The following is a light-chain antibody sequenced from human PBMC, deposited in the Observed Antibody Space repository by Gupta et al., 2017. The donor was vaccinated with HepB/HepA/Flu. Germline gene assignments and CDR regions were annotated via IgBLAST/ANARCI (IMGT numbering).Light chain of an antibody. Sequence: SSELTQDPAVSVALGQTVRLTCQGDSLRSYYASWYQQKPGQAPVLVIYGKNNRPSGIPDRIPCSSSGNTASVTITGAPAEDEGDYYCNSRDSSGNHPVVFGGGTKLTVL. V-gene: IGLV3-19*01. CDR2: GKN. CDR3: NSRDSSGNHPVV. CDR1: SLRSYY. J-gene: IGLJ2*01.